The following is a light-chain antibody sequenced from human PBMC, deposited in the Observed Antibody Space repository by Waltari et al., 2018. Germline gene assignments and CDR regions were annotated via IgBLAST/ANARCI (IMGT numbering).Light chain of an antibody. CDR3: SSYTSTWV. J-gene: IGLJ3*02. CDR2: DVS. V-gene: IGLV2-14*01. CDR1: SSDFAVFNY. Sequence: QSALTQSASVSGSPGQSITISCTGTSSDFAVFNYVSWYQQHPGKAPQLMIYDVSKRPSGVFNRFSGSKSGNTASLTISWLQAEDEADYYCSSYTSTWVFGGGTKLTVL.